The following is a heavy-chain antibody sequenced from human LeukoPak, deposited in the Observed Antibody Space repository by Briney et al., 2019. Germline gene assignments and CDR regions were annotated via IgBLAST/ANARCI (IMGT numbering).Heavy chain of an antibody. J-gene: IGHJ3*02. V-gene: IGHV4-59*01. D-gene: IGHD5-18*01. CDR2: TSYSGST. Sequence: PSETLSLTCTVSGGSISSYYWSWIRQPPGKGLEWIGYTSYSGSTNYNPSLKSRVTISLDTSKNHFSLKLTSVTAADTAVYYCARELDTAMVDAFDIWGQGTMVTVSS. CDR1: GGSISSYY. CDR3: ARELDTAMVDAFDI.